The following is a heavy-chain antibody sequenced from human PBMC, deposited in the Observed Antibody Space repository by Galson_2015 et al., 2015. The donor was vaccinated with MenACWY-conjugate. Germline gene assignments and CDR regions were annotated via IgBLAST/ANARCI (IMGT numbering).Heavy chain of an antibody. Sequence: SVKVSCKASGASVNSHAVSWVRQAPGQGLEWMGGTIPMYGTANYAQRFQGRVTIIADGSTNTAYMELSSLRPEDTAVYYCASFSNFYSDTTVGYYFEYWGQGTLGTVAS. J-gene: IGHJ4*02. CDR3: ASFSNFYSDTTVGYYFEY. D-gene: IGHD1-26*01. CDR1: GASVNSHA. CDR2: TIPMYGTA. V-gene: IGHV1-69*13.